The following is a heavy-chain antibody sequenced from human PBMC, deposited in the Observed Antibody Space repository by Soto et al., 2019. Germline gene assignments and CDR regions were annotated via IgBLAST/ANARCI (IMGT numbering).Heavy chain of an antibody. J-gene: IGHJ4*02. V-gene: IGHV4-34*01. Sequence: NPSETLSLTCAVYGGSFSGYYWSWIRQPPGKGLEWIGEINHSGSTNYNPSLKSRVTISVDTSKNQFSLKLSSVTAADTAVYYCARGLWGRLLWFGDSSGYFDYWGQGTLVTVSS. CDR3: ARGLWGRLLWFGDSSGYFDY. CDR2: INHSGST. CDR1: GGSFSGYY. D-gene: IGHD3-10*01.